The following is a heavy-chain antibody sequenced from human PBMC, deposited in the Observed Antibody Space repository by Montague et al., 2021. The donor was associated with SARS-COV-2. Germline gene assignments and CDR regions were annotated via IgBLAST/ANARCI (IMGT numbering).Heavy chain of an antibody. Sequence: SETLSLTCAVYGGSFSGYYWSWIRQPPGRGLQWIGYISYSGSTNYNPSLKSRVTISVDTSKNHFALRLSSVTAADTAVYYCASFGRGQLLFGRVYYAMDVWGQGTTVTVSS. D-gene: IGHD2-2*01. J-gene: IGHJ6*02. CDR3: ASFGRGQLLFGRVYYAMDV. V-gene: IGHV4-59*01. CDR1: GGSFSGYY. CDR2: ISYSGST.